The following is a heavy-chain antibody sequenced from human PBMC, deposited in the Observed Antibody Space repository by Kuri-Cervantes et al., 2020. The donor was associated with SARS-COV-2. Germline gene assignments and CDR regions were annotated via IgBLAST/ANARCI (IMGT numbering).Heavy chain of an antibody. D-gene: IGHD2-2*01. CDR2: IYYSGST. Sequence: SETLSLTCTVSGVSISSSSYYWGWIRQPPGKGLEWIGYIYYSGSTNYNPSLKSRVTISVDTSKNQFSLKLSSVTAADTAVYYCARRICSSTSCYYYNWFDPWGQGTLVTVSS. V-gene: IGHV4-61*05. CDR1: GVSISSSSYY. J-gene: IGHJ5*02. CDR3: ARRICSSTSCYYYNWFDP.